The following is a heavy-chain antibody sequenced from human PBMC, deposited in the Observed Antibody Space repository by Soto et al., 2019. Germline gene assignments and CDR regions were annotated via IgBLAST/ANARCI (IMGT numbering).Heavy chain of an antibody. V-gene: IGHV4-4*07. D-gene: IGHD2-8*02. CDR1: GASITGTSY. CDR3: ARGMTPPGAPAWYYFDS. J-gene: IGHJ4*02. Sequence: SETLSLTCTVSGASITGTSYWSWIRQPAGKGLEWIGRFPLSGTTNYNPSLRSRVTMSADVSKNQFSLRLTSVTAADTALYYCARGMTPPGAPAWYYFDSWGQGTLVTVSS. CDR2: FPLSGTT.